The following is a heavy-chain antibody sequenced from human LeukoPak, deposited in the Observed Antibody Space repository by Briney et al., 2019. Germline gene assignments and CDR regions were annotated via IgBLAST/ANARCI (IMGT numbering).Heavy chain of an antibody. CDR2: ISAYNGNT. J-gene: IGHJ3*02. V-gene: IGHV1-18*01. D-gene: IGHD3-10*01. CDR3: ARVVTMVRGVIGGVGAFDI. CDR1: GYTFTSYG. Sequence: GASVKVSCKASGYTFTSYGISWGRQAPGQGLELVGWISAYNGNTNYEQKLQGRVTMTTDTSTSTAYMELRSLRSDDTAVYYCARVVTMVRGVIGGVGAFDIWGQGTMVTVSS.